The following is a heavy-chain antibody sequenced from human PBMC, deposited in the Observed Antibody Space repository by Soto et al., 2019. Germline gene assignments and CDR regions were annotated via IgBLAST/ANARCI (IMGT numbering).Heavy chain of an antibody. CDR2: IYYSGNT. D-gene: IGHD3-16*01. CDR3: ARLGVVASLKVGYNYHSMDV. V-gene: IGHV4-59*08. CDR1: GSSISGFY. Sequence: QVQLQESGPGLVKPSETLSLTCTVSGSSISGFYWSWIRQPPGKGLEWIGYIYYSGNTNYNPSLRGRVTLSVDMSTNHFSLRLSSVTAADTALYFCARLGVVASLKVGYNYHSMDVWGQGTTVTVSS. J-gene: IGHJ6*02.